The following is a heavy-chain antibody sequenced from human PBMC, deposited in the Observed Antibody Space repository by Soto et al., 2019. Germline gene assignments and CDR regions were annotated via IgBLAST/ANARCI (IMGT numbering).Heavy chain of an antibody. CDR2: TYYRSKWYN. V-gene: IGHV6-1*01. Sequence: SQTLSLTCAISGDSVSSNSAAWNWIRQSPSRGLEWLGRTYYRSKWYNDYAVSVKSRITINPDTSKNQFSLQLNSVTPEDTAVYSCARGAVAARLGLFDPWGQGTLVTVSS. J-gene: IGHJ5*02. CDR3: ARGAVAARLGLFDP. CDR1: GDSVSSNSAA. D-gene: IGHD6-6*01.